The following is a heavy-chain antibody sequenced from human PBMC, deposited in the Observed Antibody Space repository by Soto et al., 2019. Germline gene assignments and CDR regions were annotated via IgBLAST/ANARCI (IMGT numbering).Heavy chain of an antibody. CDR1: GYSFTSYW. D-gene: IGHD3-22*01. J-gene: IGHJ4*02. CDR2: IYPGDSDT. CDR3: ARPEIPTRSNDYDYPFDH. Sequence: GESLKISCKGSGYSFTSYWIGWVRQMPGKGLEWMGIIYPGDSDTRYSPSFQGQVTISVDKSTSTAYLKWNSLKASDTALYYCARPEIPTRSNDYDYPFDHWGQGTLVTVSS. V-gene: IGHV5-51*01.